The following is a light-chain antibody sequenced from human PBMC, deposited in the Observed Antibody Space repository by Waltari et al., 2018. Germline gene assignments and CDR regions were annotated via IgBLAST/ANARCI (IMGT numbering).Light chain of an antibody. CDR2: ENT. CDR1: RSTIGNNY. V-gene: IGLV1-51*02. Sequence: QSVLTQPPSVSAAPGQRVTIPCSGGRSTIGNNYVSWYRQFPGPAPTLLIYENTERPSGVPGRFSGSKSGTSATLDITGLQAEDEADYYCGTWDSSLSGAVFGGGTHLTVL. CDR3: GTWDSSLSGAV. J-gene: IGLJ7*01.